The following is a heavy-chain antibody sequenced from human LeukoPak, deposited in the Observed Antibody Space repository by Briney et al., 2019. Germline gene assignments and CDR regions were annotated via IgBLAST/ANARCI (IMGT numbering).Heavy chain of an antibody. D-gene: IGHD3-22*01. J-gene: IGHJ4*02. V-gene: IGHV4-4*07. CDR3: ARGGGYYYDSSGYYYEFPFDY. Sequence: SETLSLTCTVSGGSISSYYWSWIRQPAGKGLEWIGRIYTSGSTNYNPSLKSRVTISVDTSKNQFSLKLSSVTAADTAVYYCARGGGYYYDSSGYYYEFPFDYWGQGTLVTVSS. CDR2: IYTSGST. CDR1: GGSISSYY.